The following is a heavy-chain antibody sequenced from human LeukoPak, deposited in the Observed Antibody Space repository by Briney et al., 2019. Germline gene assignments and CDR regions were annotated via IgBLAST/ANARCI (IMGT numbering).Heavy chain of an antibody. CDR3: AKDILTGYYLYDY. J-gene: IGHJ4*02. Sequence: PGRSLRLSCAASGFTFSSYAMHWVRQAPGKGLEWVAVISYDGSNKYYADSVKGRFTISRDNSKNTLYLQMNSLRAEDTAVYYCAKDILTGYYLYDYWGQGTLVTVSS. CDR2: ISYDGSNK. V-gene: IGHV3-30-3*01. CDR1: GFTFSSYA. D-gene: IGHD3-9*01.